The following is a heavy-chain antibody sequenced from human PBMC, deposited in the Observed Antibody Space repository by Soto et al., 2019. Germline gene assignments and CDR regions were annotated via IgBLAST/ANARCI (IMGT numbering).Heavy chain of an antibody. V-gene: IGHV3-21*01. CDR2: ISSSSSYI. CDR1: GFTFSSYS. D-gene: IGHD6-6*01. CDR3: ARDISSSAQLSGMDV. Sequence: PGGSLRLSCAASGFTFSSYSMNWVRQAPGKGLEWVSSISSSSSYIYYADSVKGRFTISRDNAKNSLYLQMNSLRAEDTAVYYCARDISSSAQLSGMDVWGQGNTVTVSS. J-gene: IGHJ6*02.